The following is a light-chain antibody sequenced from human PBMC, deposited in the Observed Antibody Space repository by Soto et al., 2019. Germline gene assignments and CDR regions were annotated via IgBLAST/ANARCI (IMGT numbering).Light chain of an antibody. Sequence: EILMTQSPATLSVSPGERVTLSCRASQSVGSNLAWYQQKPGQAPRLLIYGAATRATAIPARFSGSGSGTEFTLTISSLQSEDFARYYCQQYSKWPSSFGGGTKVEIK. CDR3: QQYSKWPSS. CDR2: GAA. CDR1: QSVGSN. V-gene: IGKV3-15*01. J-gene: IGKJ4*01.